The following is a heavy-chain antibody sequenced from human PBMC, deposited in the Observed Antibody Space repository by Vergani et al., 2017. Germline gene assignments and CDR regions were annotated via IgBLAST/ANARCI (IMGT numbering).Heavy chain of an antibody. Sequence: QVQLQESGPGLVKPSETLSLTCTVSGGSISSYYWSWIRQPPGKGLEWIGYIYYSGSTNYNTSLKSRVTISVDTSKNQFSLKLSSVTAADTAVYYCARSGGSSSWYRLIRAFDIWGQGTMVTGSS. J-gene: IGHJ3*02. CDR3: ARSGGSSSWYRLIRAFDI. CDR1: GGSISSYY. V-gene: IGHV4-59*01. D-gene: IGHD6-13*01. CDR2: IYYSGST.